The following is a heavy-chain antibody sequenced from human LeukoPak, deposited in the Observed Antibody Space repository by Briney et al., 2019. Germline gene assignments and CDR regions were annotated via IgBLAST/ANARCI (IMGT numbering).Heavy chain of an antibody. CDR1: GGTFSSYA. CDR3: AREPLGCGGDCHFDY. Sequence: SVKVSCKTSGGTFSSYAFSWMRQAPGQGLEWVGRIIPIYNPVDYTQRFQGRVTITADESTNTVYLELSSLRYDDTAVYYCAREPLGCGGDCHFDYWGQGTLSPSPQ. J-gene: IGHJ4*02. V-gene: IGHV1-69*15. D-gene: IGHD2-21*02. CDR2: IIPIYNPV.